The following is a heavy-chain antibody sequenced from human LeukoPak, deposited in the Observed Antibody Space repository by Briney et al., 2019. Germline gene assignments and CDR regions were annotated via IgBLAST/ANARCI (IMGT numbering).Heavy chain of an antibody. CDR1: GLTVSSNY. CDR3: ARDCSSTSCYDY. V-gene: IGHV3-53*01. D-gene: IGHD2-2*01. J-gene: IGHJ4*02. Sequence: GGSLRLSCAASGLTVSSNYMSWVRQAPGKGLEWVSVIYSGGSTYYADPVKGRFTISRDNSKNTLYLQMNSLRAEDTAVYYCARDCSSTSCYDYWGQGTLVTVSS. CDR2: IYSGGST.